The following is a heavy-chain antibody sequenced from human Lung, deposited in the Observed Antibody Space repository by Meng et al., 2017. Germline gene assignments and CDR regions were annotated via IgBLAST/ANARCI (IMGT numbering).Heavy chain of an antibody. J-gene: IGHJ4*02. CDR1: GINFGDYF. V-gene: IGHV3-74*01. CDR3: ARALALVLFDH. CDR2: IVSDGGIT. D-gene: IGHD4/OR15-4a*01. Sequence: EVHLVEFGGGLVQPGGSLSCSWLASGINFGDYFMHWVRQSPGKGLEWISRIVSDGGITTYAASVKGQFTVSIDNAKNTLYLQMNSLGADDTAVYFCARALALVLFDHWGQGALVTVSS.